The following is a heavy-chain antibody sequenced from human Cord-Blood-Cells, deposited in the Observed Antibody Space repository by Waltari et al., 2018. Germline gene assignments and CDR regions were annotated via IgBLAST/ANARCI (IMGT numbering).Heavy chain of an antibody. V-gene: IGHV1-24*01. CDR3: ATAMREYYDSSGYYDLDY. CDR1: GYTLTELS. D-gene: IGHD3-22*01. J-gene: IGHJ4*02. Sequence: QVQLVQSGAEVTKPGASAKVSCKVSGYTLTELSMHWVRQAPGQGLEWMGGFDPEDGETIYAQKFQGRVTMTEDTSTDTAYMELSSLRSEDTAVYYCATAMREYYDSSGYYDLDYWGQGTLVTVSS. CDR2: FDPEDGET.